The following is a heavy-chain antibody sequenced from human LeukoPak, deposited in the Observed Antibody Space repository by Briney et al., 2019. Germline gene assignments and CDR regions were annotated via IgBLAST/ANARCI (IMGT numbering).Heavy chain of an antibody. CDR1: GYTFTNYG. D-gene: IGHD3-10*02. J-gene: IGHJ5*02. V-gene: IGHV1-18*01. Sequence: ASVKVSCKASGYTFTNYGISWVRQAPGQGLEWMGWISTYNGNTNYAQKLQGRVTMTTDTITTTAYMELRSLRSDDTAVCYCARDHVGNWFDPWAREPWSPSPQ. CDR2: ISTYNGNT. CDR3: ARDHVGNWFDP.